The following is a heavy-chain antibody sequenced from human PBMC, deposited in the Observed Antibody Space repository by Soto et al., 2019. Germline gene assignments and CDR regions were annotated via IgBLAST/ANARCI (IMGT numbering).Heavy chain of an antibody. CDR1: GFNFNIHA. V-gene: IGHV3-30-3*01. J-gene: IGHJ4*02. CDR2: MSPGGNSQ. CDR3: ASRAAFYYATSRY. Sequence: PGGSLRLSCAAPGFNFNIHALHWIRQAPGEGLEWVAVMSPGGNSQYYADSVKGRFTISRDTSKSTLYLQMTSLRPEDTAVYYCASRAAFYYATSRYWGQGTPVTVSS. D-gene: IGHD3-10*01.